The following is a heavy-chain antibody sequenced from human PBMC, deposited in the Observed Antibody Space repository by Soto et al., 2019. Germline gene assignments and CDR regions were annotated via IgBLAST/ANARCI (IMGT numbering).Heavy chain of an antibody. D-gene: IGHD2-15*01. CDR2: IYYRGST. J-gene: IGHJ5*02. CDR1: GGSISSGGYY. Sequence: QVQLQESGPGLVKPSQTLSLTCTVSGGSISSGGYYWSWIRQHPGKGLEWIGYIYYRGSTYYNQSLKSRVTISVDTSKNQFSLKLSSVTAADTAVYYCARDSGLLSSRFDPWGQGTLVTVSS. CDR3: ARDSGLLSSRFDP. V-gene: IGHV4-31*03.